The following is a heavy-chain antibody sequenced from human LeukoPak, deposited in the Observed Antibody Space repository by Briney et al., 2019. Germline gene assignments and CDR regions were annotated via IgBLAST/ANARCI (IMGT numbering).Heavy chain of an antibody. J-gene: IGHJ4*02. D-gene: IGHD6-19*01. CDR3: AKDPRTGAVSGIFFFDY. Sequence: GGSLRLSCAASGFSFSRDPKRWGRQPPAGGVQGVAGIIYDGGETYYKESVKGRFTISRDNSKNTLYLQMDSLRPEDTAVYYCAKDPRTGAVSGIFFFDYWGQGTVLSVSS. CDR2: IIYDGGET. CDR1: GFSFSRDP. V-gene: IGHV3-30*04.